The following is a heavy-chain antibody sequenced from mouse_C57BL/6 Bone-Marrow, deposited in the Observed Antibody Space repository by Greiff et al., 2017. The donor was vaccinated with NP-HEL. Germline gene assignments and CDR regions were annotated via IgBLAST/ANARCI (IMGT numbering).Heavy chain of an antibody. V-gene: IGHV1-81*01. J-gene: IGHJ4*01. CDR2: IYPRSGNT. Sequence: QVHVKQSGAELARPGASVKLSCKASGYTFTSYGISWVKQRTGQGLEWIGEIYPRSGNTYYNEKFKGKATLTADKSSSTAYMELRSLTSEDSAVYFCARGGEDCYAMDYWGQGTSVTVSS. D-gene: IGHD2-13*01. CDR3: ARGGEDCYAMDY. CDR1: GYTFTSYG.